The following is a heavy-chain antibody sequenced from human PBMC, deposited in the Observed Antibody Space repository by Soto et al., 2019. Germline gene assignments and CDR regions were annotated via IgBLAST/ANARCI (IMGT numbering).Heavy chain of an antibody. Sequence: EVQLVESGGGLVQPGGSLRVSCAASGYTFGSYWMNWVRQAPGKGLVWVSRIDSDGSSTTYADSVKGRFTTSRDNAKNTLYLHMSSLIVEDTAVYYCARGRPYGMDVWGQGTTVTVSS. J-gene: IGHJ6*02. V-gene: IGHV3-74*01. CDR3: ARGRPYGMDV. CDR1: GYTFGSYW. CDR2: IDSDGSST.